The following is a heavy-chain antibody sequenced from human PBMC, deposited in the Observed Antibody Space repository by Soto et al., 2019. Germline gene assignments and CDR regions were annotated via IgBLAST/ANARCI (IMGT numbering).Heavy chain of an antibody. D-gene: IGHD3-10*01. CDR3: ATIKLGSNRLDY. CDR2: IYYSGST. CDR1: GGSISSGDYY. V-gene: IGHV4-30-4*01. J-gene: IGHJ4*02. Sequence: QVQLQESGPGLVKPSQTLSLTCTVSGGSISSGDYYWSWIRQPPGKGLEWIGYIYYSGSTYYNPSRNSPFTPSVDTSKTHFSLKLSSVTAADTAVYYCATIKLGSNRLDYWGQGTLVTVSS.